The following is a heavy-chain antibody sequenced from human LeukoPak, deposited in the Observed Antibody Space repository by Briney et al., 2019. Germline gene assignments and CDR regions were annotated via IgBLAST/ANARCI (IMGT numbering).Heavy chain of an antibody. V-gene: IGHV1-8*01. CDR1: GHTFTSYD. J-gene: IGHJ3*02. Sequence: ASVKVSCKASGHTFTSYDINWVRQATGQGLEWMGWMNPNSGNTGYAQKFQGRVTMTRNTSISTAYMELSSLRSEDTAVYYCARFYYDSSGYYPDAFDIWGQGTMVTVSS. CDR2: MNPNSGNT. CDR3: ARFYYDSSGYYPDAFDI. D-gene: IGHD3-22*01.